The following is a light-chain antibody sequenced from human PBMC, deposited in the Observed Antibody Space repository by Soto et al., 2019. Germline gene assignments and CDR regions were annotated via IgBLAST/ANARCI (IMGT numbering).Light chain of an antibody. CDR3: LQYNNWWT. V-gene: IGKV3-15*01. Sequence: DMVMTQSPATLSVSPGERATLSCRASQRVSSSLAWYQQKPGRSPRLLIYGASTRAIGIPARFSGSGSGTEFTLTISSLQSEDFAVYYCLQYNNWWTFGQGTKLEIK. J-gene: IGKJ1*01. CDR2: GAS. CDR1: QRVSSS.